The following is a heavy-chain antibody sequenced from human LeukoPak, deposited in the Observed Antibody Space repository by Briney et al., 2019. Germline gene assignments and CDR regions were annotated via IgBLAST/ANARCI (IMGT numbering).Heavy chain of an antibody. D-gene: IGHD2-21*01. Sequence: GGSLRLSCAASGFTFDDYAMHWVRQAPGKGLEWVSGISWNSGSIGYADSVKGRFTISRDNAKNSLYLQMNSLRAEDTALYYCAKDRSYCVGYAFDIWGQGTMIMGSS. CDR2: ISWNSGSI. J-gene: IGHJ3*02. CDR3: AKDRSYCVGYAFDI. CDR1: GFTFDDYA. V-gene: IGHV3-9*01.